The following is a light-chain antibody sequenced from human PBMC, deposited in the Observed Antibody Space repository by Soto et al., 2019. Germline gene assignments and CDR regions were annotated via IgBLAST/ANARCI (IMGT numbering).Light chain of an antibody. CDR1: GTDVGQYNY. J-gene: IGLJ2*01. CDR2: HVS. V-gene: IGLV2-8*01. CDR3: SSYGGFNNVL. Sequence: QSALTQPPSASGSPGQSVTISCTGAGTDVGQYNYVSWYQQHPGKAPKLLIHHVSRRPSGVPARFSGSKSGNTASLTVSGLQTEEEADYYCSSYGGFNNVLFGGGTKVTVL.